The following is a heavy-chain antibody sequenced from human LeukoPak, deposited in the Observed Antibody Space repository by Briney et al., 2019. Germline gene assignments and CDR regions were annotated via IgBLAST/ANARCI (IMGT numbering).Heavy chain of an antibody. Sequence: PGGSLRLSCAASGFTFSNAWMSWVRQAPGKGLEWVGRIKSKTDGGTTDYAAPVKGRFTISRDDSKNTLYLQMNSLKTEDTAVYYCTTDWAIFGVVIKGTDAFDIWGQGTMVTVSS. CDR1: GFTFSNAW. J-gene: IGHJ3*02. CDR2: IKSKTDGGTT. CDR3: TTDWAIFGVVIKGTDAFDI. D-gene: IGHD3-3*01. V-gene: IGHV3-15*01.